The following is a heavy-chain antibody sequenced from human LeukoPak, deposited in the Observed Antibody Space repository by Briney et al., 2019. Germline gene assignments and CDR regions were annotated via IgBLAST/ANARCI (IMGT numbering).Heavy chain of an antibody. D-gene: IGHD7-27*01. CDR1: GYNFISYD. CDR2: MNPNSGNT. Sequence: ASVKVSCKASGYNFISYDINWVRQAPGQGLEWMGWMNPNSGNTGYAQKFQGRVTMTRNTSISTAYMELSSLRSEDTAVYYCARGRINWGSYWYFDLWGRGTLVTVSS. V-gene: IGHV1-8*01. CDR3: ARGRINWGSYWYFDL. J-gene: IGHJ2*01.